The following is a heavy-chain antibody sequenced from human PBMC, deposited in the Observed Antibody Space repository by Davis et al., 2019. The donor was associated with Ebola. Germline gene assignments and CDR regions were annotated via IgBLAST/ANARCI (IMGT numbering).Heavy chain of an antibody. CDR1: GYTFTSYY. D-gene: IGHD6-25*01. Sequence: ASVKVSCKASGYTFTSYYMHWLRQAPGQGLEWMGIINPSGGSTSYAQKFQVRVTMTSDKSTITVYMELSSLRSEDTSVYYCARAYGYWWYFDLWGRGTLVTVSS. V-gene: IGHV1-46*01. J-gene: IGHJ2*01. CDR3: ARAYGYWWYFDL. CDR2: INPSGGST.